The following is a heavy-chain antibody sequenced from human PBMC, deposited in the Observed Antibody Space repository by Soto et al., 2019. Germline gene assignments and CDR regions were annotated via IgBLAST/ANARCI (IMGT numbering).Heavy chain of an antibody. J-gene: IGHJ4*02. D-gene: IGHD3-10*01. CDR3: ARVVHLFGEWYFDY. CDR1: GYTFTRYS. CDR2: INAGNGNT. Sequence: QVQLVQSGAEVKKPGASVKVSCKASGYTFTRYSMHWVRQAPGQRLEWMGWINAGNGNTKYSQKFQGRVTVTRDTSASTAYMEMSSLRSEDTAVYYCARVVHLFGEWYFDYWGQGTLVTVSS. V-gene: IGHV1-3*01.